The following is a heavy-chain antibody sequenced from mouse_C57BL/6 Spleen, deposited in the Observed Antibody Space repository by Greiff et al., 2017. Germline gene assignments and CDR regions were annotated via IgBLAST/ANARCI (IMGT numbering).Heavy chain of an antibody. CDR2: ISSGGSYT. Sequence: EVQLMESGGDLVKPGGSLKLSCAASGFTFSSYGMSWVRQTPDKRLEWVATISSGGSYTYYPDSVKGRFTISRDNAKNTLYLQMSSLKSEDTAMYYCARKRGDRYFDYWGQGTTLTVSS. V-gene: IGHV5-6*01. CDR1: GFTFSSYG. D-gene: IGHD2-14*01. CDR3: ARKRGDRYFDY. J-gene: IGHJ2*01.